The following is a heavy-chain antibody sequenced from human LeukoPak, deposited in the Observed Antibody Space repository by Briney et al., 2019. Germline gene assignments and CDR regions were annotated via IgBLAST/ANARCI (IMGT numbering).Heavy chain of an antibody. Sequence: GGSQRLSCAASGFTFSSYAMSWVRQAPGKGLEWVSAISGSGVSTYYADSVKGRFTISRDNSKNTLYLQMNSLRAEDTAVYYCAKDTSRSYGSGSPVFDYWGQGTLVTVSS. CDR2: ISGSGVST. D-gene: IGHD3-10*01. V-gene: IGHV3-23*01. J-gene: IGHJ4*02. CDR3: AKDTSRSYGSGSPVFDY. CDR1: GFTFSSYA.